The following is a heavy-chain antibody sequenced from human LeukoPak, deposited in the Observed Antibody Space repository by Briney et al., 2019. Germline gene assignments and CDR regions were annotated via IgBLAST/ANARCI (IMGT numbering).Heavy chain of an antibody. CDR1: GFTFSSYW. CDR2: INTDGSST. J-gene: IGHJ6*02. D-gene: IGHD3-9*01. Sequence: GRSLRLSCAASGFTFSSYWMHWVRQAPGKGLVWVSRINTDGSSTSYADSVKGRFTISRDNAKNTLYLQMNTLRVEDTAVYYCTRDLMDYDVSTGLHHYYMDVWGQGTTVTVSS. V-gene: IGHV3-74*01. CDR3: TRDLMDYDVSTGLHHYYMDV.